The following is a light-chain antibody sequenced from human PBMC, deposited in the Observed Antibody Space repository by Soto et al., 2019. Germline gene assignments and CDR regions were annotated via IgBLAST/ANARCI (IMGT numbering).Light chain of an antibody. CDR3: QSYDSSLSGVV. J-gene: IGLJ2*01. V-gene: IGLV1-40*01. CDR2: GNS. Sequence: QSVLTQPPSVSRAPGQRVTISCTRSSSNIGAGYDVHWYQQLPGTAPKLLIYGNSNRPSGVPDRFSGSKSATSASLAITGLQAEDEADYYCQSYDSSLSGVVFGGGTKLTVL. CDR1: SSNIGAGYD.